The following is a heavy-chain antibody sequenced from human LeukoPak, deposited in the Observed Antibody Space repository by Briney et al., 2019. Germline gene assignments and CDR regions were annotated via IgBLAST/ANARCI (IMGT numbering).Heavy chain of an antibody. J-gene: IGHJ4*02. CDR3: ARSSFPMGYYGSGSYYPTDY. Sequence: GASVKVSCKASGYTFTGYYMHWVRQAPGQGLEWMGWINPNSGGTNYAQKFQGRVTMTRDTSISTAYMELSSLRSEDTAVYYCARSSFPMGYYGSGSYYPTDYWGQGTLVTVSS. D-gene: IGHD3-10*01. CDR2: INPNSGGT. CDR1: GYTFTGYY. V-gene: IGHV1-2*02.